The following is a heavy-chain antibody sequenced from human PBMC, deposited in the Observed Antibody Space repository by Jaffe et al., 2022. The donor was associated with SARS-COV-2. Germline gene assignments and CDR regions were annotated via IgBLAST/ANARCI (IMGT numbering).Heavy chain of an antibody. J-gene: IGHJ4*02. Sequence: EVQLVESGGGLVQPGRSLRLSCAASGFTFDDYAMHWVRQAPGKGLEWVSGISWNSGSIGYADSVKGRFTISRDNAKNSLYLQMNSLRAEDTALYYCAKGYYYDSSGYLGWGQGTLVTVSS. CDR3: AKGYYYDSSGYLG. V-gene: IGHV3-9*01. CDR2: ISWNSGSI. D-gene: IGHD3-22*01. CDR1: GFTFDDYA.